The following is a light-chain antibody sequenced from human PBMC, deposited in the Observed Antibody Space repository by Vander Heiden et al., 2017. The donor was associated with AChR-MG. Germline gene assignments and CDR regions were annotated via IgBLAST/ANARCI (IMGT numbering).Light chain of an antibody. CDR1: QSLTTW. CDR3: QHENSSPWT. CDR2: KAS. V-gene: IGKV1-5*03. Sequence: DIQMTQSPSTLSASVGDRVTITCRASQSLTTWLAWYQQKPGKAPKLLIYKASSLQSGVPSRFSGSGSGTDFTLTISSLQPDDFATYYCQHENSSPWTFGQGTKVEIK. J-gene: IGKJ1*01.